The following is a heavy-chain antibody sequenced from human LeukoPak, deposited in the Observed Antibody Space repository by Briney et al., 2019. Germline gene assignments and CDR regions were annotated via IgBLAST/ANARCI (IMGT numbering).Heavy chain of an antibody. Sequence: PGGSLRLSCAASGFTFSSYWMSWVRQAPGKGLEWVANIKQDGREKYYVDSVKGRFTISRDSAKNSLYLQMNTLRAEDTAVYYCAREVGATNAFDIWGQGTMVTVSS. D-gene: IGHD1-26*01. CDR1: GFTFSSYW. CDR3: AREVGATNAFDI. CDR2: IKQDGREK. V-gene: IGHV3-7*04. J-gene: IGHJ3*02.